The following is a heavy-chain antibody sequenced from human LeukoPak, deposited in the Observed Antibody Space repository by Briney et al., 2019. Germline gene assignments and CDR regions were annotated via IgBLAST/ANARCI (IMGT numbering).Heavy chain of an antibody. Sequence: GGSLRLSCAASGFTFSGSPILWVRQASGKGLEWVGRIRSKADDYATAYAASVQGRCTISRDDSKSTAYLQLISLKTEDTAVYYCTQSNYWGQGALVTVSS. J-gene: IGHJ4*02. CDR1: GFTFSGSP. CDR3: TQSNY. V-gene: IGHV3-73*01. CDR2: IRSKADDYAT.